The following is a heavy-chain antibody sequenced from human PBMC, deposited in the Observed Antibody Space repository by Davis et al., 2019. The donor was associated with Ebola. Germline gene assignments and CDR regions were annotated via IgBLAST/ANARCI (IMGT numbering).Heavy chain of an antibody. CDR2: TRNKANSYTT. CDR3: ARNQLGVIGFDI. D-gene: IGHD3-10*01. J-gene: IGHJ3*02. V-gene: IGHV3-72*01. Sequence: GESLKIPCAASGFTFSDHYMDWVRQAPGKGLEWVGRTRNKANSYTTEYAASVKGRFTISRDDSKNSLYLQINSLRAEDTAVYYCARNQLGVIGFDIWGQGTKVTVSS. CDR1: GFTFSDHY.